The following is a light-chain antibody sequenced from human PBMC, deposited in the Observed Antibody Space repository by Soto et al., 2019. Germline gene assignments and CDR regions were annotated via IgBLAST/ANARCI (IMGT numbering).Light chain of an antibody. CDR3: QQSYSTPLT. V-gene: IGKV1-39*01. CDR1: QSISSN. J-gene: IGKJ4*01. Sequence: DIQMTQSPSSLSASVGDRVTITCRASQSISSNLNWYQQKPGKAPKLMIYAASSLQSGVPSRFSGGGSGTDCTLTISSLQPEDVATYSCQQSYSTPLTFGGGTKVDIK. CDR2: AAS.